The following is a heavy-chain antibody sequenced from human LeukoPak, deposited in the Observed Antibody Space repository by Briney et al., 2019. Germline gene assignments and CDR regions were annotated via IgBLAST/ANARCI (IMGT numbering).Heavy chain of an antibody. V-gene: IGHV1-2*02. J-gene: IGHJ4*02. CDR1: GYTFTGYY. CDR3: ARDFEGYCSGGSCYKDGYYFDY. CDR2: INPNSGGT. D-gene: IGHD2-15*01. Sequence: VSVKVSCKASGYTFTGYYMHWVRQAPGQGLEWMGWINPNSGGTNYAQKFQGRVTMTRDTSISTAYMELSRLRSDDTAVYYCARDFEGYCSGGSCYKDGYYFDYWGQGTLVTVSS.